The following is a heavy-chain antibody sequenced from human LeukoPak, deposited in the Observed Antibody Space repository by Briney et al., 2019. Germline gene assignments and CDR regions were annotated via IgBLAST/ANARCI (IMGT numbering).Heavy chain of an antibody. D-gene: IGHD4-17*01. CDR3: ARVNYGQRDGLDI. J-gene: IGHJ3*02. CDR2: ISWNSGSI. V-gene: IGHV3-9*01. CDR1: GFTFDDYA. Sequence: QAGGSLRLSCAASGFTFDDYAMHWVRQAPGKGLEWVSGISWNSGSIGYADSVKGRFTISRDNAKNSLYLQMNSLRAEDTAVYYCARVNYGQRDGLDIWGQGTMVTVSS.